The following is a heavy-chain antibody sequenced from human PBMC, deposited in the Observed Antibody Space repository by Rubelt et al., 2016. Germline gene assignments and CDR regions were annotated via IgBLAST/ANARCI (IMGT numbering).Heavy chain of an antibody. CDR1: GDTFTGYY. V-gene: IGHV1-2*06. J-gene: IGHJ4*02. CDR2: INTNNGVT. Sequence: GTEVKKPGASVKVSCKASGDTFTGYYMHWVRQTPGQGLEWMGRINTNNGVTNYAQKFQGRVTMTRDTSISTAYMELSSLRADDTAVYYCVRGYYYRSLYYFDYWGQGTLVTVSS. D-gene: IGHD3-10*01. CDR3: VRGYYYRSLYYFDY.